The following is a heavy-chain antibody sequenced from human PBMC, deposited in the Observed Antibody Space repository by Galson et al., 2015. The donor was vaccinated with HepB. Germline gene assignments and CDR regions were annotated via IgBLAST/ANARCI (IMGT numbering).Heavy chain of an antibody. CDR3: ARASSYSSSYYDF. V-gene: IGHV4-4*02. CDR1: GGSITSSYW. Sequence: TLSLTCAVSGGSITSSYWWSWVRQPPGKGLEWIGDIYHSGSSNYKPSLKSRVTISVDKSRNQFSLQLRSVTAADTAVYYCARASSYSSSYYDFWGQGILVTVSS. CDR2: IYHSGSS. D-gene: IGHD6-13*01. J-gene: IGHJ4*02.